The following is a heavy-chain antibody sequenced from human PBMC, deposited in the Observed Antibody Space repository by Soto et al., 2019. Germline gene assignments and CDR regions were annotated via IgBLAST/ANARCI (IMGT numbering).Heavy chain of an antibody. CDR2: IYYTGNT. J-gene: IGHJ4*02. Sequence: SETLSLTCTVSGGSISSSTYYWGWIRQPPGRGLEWIATIYYTGNTYYNPSLKSRVTISIDTSKNQFSLKLSSVTAADTAVYYCARDHFSTGRFWTGYYFDYWGQGMLVTVSS. CDR3: ARDHFSTGRFWTGYYFDY. V-gene: IGHV4-39*02. CDR1: GGSISSSTYY. D-gene: IGHD3-3*01.